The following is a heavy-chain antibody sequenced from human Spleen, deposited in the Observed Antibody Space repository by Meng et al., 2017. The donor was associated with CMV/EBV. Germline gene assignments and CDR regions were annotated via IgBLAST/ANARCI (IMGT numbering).Heavy chain of an antibody. CDR2: ISSDGNFQ. Sequence: GGSLRLSCAASGFPFRTYAMHWVRQAPGKGREWVAVISSDGNFQHYADSVKGRFTISRDNAKNSLYLQMNSLRAEDTAVYYCARERASAVTTLYYYYGMDVWGQGTTVTVSS. D-gene: IGHD4-17*01. CDR3: ARERASAVTTLYYYYGMDV. V-gene: IGHV3-30*12. CDR1: GFPFRTYA. J-gene: IGHJ6*02.